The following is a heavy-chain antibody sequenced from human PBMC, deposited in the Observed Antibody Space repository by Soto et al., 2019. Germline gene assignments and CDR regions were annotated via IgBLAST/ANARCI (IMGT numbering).Heavy chain of an antibody. CDR3: AAPKDGYCSGGSCYSAFDI. CDR2: IIPILGIA. D-gene: IGHD2-15*01. Sequence: SVKVSCKASGGTFSSYTISWVRQAPGQGLEWMGRIIPILGIANYAQKFQGRVTITADKSTSTAYMELSSLRSEDTAVYYCAAPKDGYCSGGSCYSAFDIWGQGTMVTVSS. J-gene: IGHJ3*02. CDR1: GGTFSSYT. V-gene: IGHV1-69*02.